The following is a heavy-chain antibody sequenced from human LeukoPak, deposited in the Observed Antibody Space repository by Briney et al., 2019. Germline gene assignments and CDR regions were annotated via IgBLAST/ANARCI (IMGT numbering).Heavy chain of an antibody. V-gene: IGHV3-33*01. CDR2: IWYDGSSK. CDR1: GFTFSSYG. Sequence: PGGSLRLSCAASGFTFSSYGMHWVRQAPGKGLEWVAVIWYDGSSKYYADSVKGRFTISRDNSKNTLYLQMNSLRAEDTAVYYCAREESYNWFDPWGQGTLVTVSS. CDR3: AREESYNWFDP. D-gene: IGHD3-10*01. J-gene: IGHJ5*02.